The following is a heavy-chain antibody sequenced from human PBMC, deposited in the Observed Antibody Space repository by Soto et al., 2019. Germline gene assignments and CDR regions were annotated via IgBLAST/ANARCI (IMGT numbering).Heavy chain of an antibody. CDR2: IWYDGSNK. CDR3: ARDQTDLATMGDYYYYGMDV. D-gene: IGHD5-12*01. J-gene: IGHJ6*02. Sequence: GGSLRLSCAASGFTFSSYGMHWVRQAPGKGLEWVAVIWYDGSNKYYADSVKGRFTISRDNSKNTLYLQMNSLRAEDTAVYYCARDQTDLATMGDYYYYGMDVWGQGTTVTVSS. CDR1: GFTFSSYG. V-gene: IGHV3-33*01.